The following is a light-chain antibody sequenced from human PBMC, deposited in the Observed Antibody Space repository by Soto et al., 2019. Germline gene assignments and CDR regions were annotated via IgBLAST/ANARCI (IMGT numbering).Light chain of an antibody. CDR1: QGISSF. CDR3: QQLNSYPLT. J-gene: IGKJ4*01. V-gene: IGKV1-9*01. CDR2: AAS. Sequence: DIQLTQSPSFLSASVGDRVTLTCRASQGISSFLAWYQQKPGKAPKLLIYAASTLQSGVPSRFSGSGSGTEFTLTISSLQPEDFATYYCQQLNSYPLTFGGGTKADIK.